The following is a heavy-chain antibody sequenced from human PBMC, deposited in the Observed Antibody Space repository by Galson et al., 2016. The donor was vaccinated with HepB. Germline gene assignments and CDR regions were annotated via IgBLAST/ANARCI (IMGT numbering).Heavy chain of an antibody. J-gene: IGHJ4*02. V-gene: IGHV4-4*02. D-gene: IGHD6-13*01. CDR1: GGSISSSNW. CDR2: IYHSGSS. Sequence: SETLSLTCGVSGGSISSSNWWNWVRQPPGKGLEWIGDIYHSGSSNYNPSLKSRVTISVDKSNNHVSLMLNSVTAADTAVYYCARGGSRIEASGAFGNWGQGTLVTVSS. CDR3: ARGGSRIEASGAFGN.